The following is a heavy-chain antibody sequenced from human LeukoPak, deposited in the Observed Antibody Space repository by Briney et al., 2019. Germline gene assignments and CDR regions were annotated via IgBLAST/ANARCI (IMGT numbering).Heavy chain of an antibody. CDR3: ARHSYCGSGADLYYYYYMDV. J-gene: IGHJ6*03. V-gene: IGHV4-39*01. CDR1: GGSISSSSYY. CDR2: IYYSGTT. D-gene: IGHD3-10*01. Sequence: SETLSLTCTVSGGSISSSSYYWGWIRQTPGKGLEWIGSIYYSGTTYYSPSLKSRVTISVDTSKNQFSLELSSVTAADTAVYYCARHSYCGSGADLYYYYYMDVWGKGTTVTISS.